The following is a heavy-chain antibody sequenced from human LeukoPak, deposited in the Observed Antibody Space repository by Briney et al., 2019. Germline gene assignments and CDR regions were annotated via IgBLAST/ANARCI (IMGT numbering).Heavy chain of an antibody. V-gene: IGHV4-61*01. CDR3: ARVRLGHYDILTGYYYFDY. Sequence: SETLSLTCTVSGGSISSSSYYWSWIRQPPGKGLEWIGYIYYSGSTNYNPSLKSRVTISVDTSKNQFSLKLSSVTAADTAVYYCARVRLGHYDILTGYYYFDYWGQGTLVTVSS. CDR1: GGSISSSSYY. D-gene: IGHD3-9*01. J-gene: IGHJ4*02. CDR2: IYYSGST.